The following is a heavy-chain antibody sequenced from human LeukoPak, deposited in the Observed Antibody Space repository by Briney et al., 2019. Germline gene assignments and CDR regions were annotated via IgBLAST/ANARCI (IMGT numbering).Heavy chain of an antibody. J-gene: IGHJ4*02. CDR3: AKDMDRGIVGDYFDY. Sequence: GGSLRLSCAASGFTFSSYGMHWVRQAPGKGLEWVAFIRYDGSNKYYADSVKGRFTISRDNSKNTLYLQMNSLRAEDMALYYCAKDMDRGIVGDYFDYWGQGTLVTVAS. D-gene: IGHD3-10*01. CDR2: IRYDGSNK. V-gene: IGHV3-30*02. CDR1: GFTFSSYG.